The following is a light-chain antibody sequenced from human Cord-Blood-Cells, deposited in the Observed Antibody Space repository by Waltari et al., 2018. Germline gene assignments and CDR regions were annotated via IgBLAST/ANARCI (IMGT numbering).Light chain of an antibody. Sequence: QSALTQPRSVSGSPGQSVTISCTGTSSDVGGYNYVYWYQQHPGKAPKLMIYDVSKRPSGVPVRFSGSKSGNTASLTISGIQAEDEADYYCCSYAGSYTYVFGTGTKVTVL. J-gene: IGLJ1*01. CDR2: DVS. CDR1: SSDVGGYNY. CDR3: CSYAGSYTYV. V-gene: IGLV2-11*01.